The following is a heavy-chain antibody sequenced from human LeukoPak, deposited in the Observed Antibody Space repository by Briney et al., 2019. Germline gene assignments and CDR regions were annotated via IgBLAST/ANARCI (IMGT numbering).Heavy chain of an antibody. D-gene: IGHD5/OR15-5a*01. CDR1: GLIFSNYW. V-gene: IGHV3-74*03. Sequence: SGGSLRLSCAASGLIFSNYWMHWVRQAPGKGLVWVSRVNNDGSSTTYADSVKGRFTISRDNAKNTLYLQMNSLRAEDTAVYYCAKGGLRVTDYWGQGTLVTVSS. CDR2: VNNDGSST. CDR3: AKGGLRVTDY. J-gene: IGHJ4*02.